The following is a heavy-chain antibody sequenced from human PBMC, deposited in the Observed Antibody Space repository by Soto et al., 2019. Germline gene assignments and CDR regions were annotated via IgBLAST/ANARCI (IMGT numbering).Heavy chain of an antibody. Sequence: SETLSLTCTVSGGSISSSSYYWGWIRQPPGKGLEWIGCIYYSGSTNYNPSLKSRVTISVDTSKNQFSLKLSSVTAADTAVYYCARVVRFLEWETMDVWGQGTTVTVSS. CDR3: ARVVRFLEWETMDV. CDR1: GGSISSSSYY. D-gene: IGHD3-3*01. V-gene: IGHV4-39*07. CDR2: IYYSGST. J-gene: IGHJ6*02.